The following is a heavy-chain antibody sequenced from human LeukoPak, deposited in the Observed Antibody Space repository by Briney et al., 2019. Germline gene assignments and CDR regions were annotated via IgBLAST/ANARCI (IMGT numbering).Heavy chain of an antibody. Sequence: SETLSLTCTVSGASIRSYYWNWIWQPPGKGLEWIGYIFYSGGTTYNPSLKSRVTIFLDTSKNQFSLKLSSVTAADTAVYYCARELRYSFDVWGQGTMVTVSS. CDR3: ARELRYSFDV. J-gene: IGHJ3*01. V-gene: IGHV4-59*01. CDR2: IFYSGGT. CDR1: GASIRSYY. D-gene: IGHD3-10*01.